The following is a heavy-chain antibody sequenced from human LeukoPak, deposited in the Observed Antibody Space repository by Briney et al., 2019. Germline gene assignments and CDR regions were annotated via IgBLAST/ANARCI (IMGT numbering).Heavy chain of an antibody. CDR1: GFTFSSYG. CDR3: AKDQVECHERYYYYGIDV. Sequence: GGSLRLSCAAPGFTFSSYGMHWVRQAPGKGLEWVAFIRYDGSNKYYADSVKGRFTISRDNSKNTLYLQMNSLRAEDTAVYYCAKDQVECHERYYYYGIDVWGQGTTVTVSS. J-gene: IGHJ6*02. V-gene: IGHV3-30*02. D-gene: IGHD1-1*01. CDR2: IRYDGSNK.